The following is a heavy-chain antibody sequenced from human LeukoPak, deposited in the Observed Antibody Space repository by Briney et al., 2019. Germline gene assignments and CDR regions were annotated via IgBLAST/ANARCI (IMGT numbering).Heavy chain of an antibody. CDR2: IYYSGST. CDR1: GGSISSYY. CDR3: AREGYSSGWYTDY. Sequence: SETLSLTCTVSGGSISSYYWSWLRQSPGKGLEWIGYIYYSGSTNYNPSLTSRVTISVDTSKNQFSLKLSSVTAADTAVYYCAREGYSSGWYTDYWGQGTLVTVSS. J-gene: IGHJ4*02. V-gene: IGHV4-59*01. D-gene: IGHD6-19*01.